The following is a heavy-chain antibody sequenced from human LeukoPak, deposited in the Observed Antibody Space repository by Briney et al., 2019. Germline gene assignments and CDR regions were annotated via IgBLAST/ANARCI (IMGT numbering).Heavy chain of an antibody. V-gene: IGHV3-23*01. Sequence: GGSLRLSCAASGFTFSSYGMSWVRQAPGKGLEWVSAISGSGGSTYYADSVKGRFTISRDNSKNTLYLQMNSLRAEDTAVYYCAKGSALAITMVRGDPGFRYWGQGTLVTVSS. J-gene: IGHJ4*02. D-gene: IGHD3-10*01. CDR2: ISGSGGST. CDR3: AKGSALAITMVRGDPGFRY. CDR1: GFTFSSYG.